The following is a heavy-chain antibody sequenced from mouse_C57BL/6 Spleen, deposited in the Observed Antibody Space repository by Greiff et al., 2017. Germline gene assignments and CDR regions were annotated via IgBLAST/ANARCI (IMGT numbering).Heavy chain of an antibody. CDR1: GYTFTSYW. D-gene: IGHD1-2*01. J-gene: IGHJ4*01. CDR2: IYPGSGNT. V-gene: IGHV1-55*01. Sequence: VQLQQPGAELVKPGASVKMSCKASGYTFTSYWITWVKQRPGHGLEWLGDIYPGSGNTTSTEKFKSKATLTVDTSSSTAYMQRSSLPSEDSAVDYCARDPLLRYAMDYWGQGTSVTVSS. CDR3: ARDPLLRYAMDY.